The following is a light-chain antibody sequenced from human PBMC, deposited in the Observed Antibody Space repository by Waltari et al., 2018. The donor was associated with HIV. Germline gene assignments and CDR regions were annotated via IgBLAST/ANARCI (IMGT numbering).Light chain of an antibody. CDR3: QSADSSGTYV. Sequence: SYELIQPPSVSVSPGQTARVTCSGDLLAQQYGYWYQQMPGLAPVLRIYHDTERPSGVPERFSGSSSGTTFTLTISGVQAEDEADYYCQSADSSGTYVFGTGTKVTVL. CDR2: HDT. CDR1: LLAQQY. V-gene: IGLV3-25*03. J-gene: IGLJ1*01.